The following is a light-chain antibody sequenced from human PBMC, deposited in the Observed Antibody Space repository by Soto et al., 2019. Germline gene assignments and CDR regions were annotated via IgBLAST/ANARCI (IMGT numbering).Light chain of an antibody. CDR3: SSYAGSTLV. V-gene: IGLV2-8*01. J-gene: IGLJ3*02. CDR2: EVS. CDR1: SSDVGGYNY. Sequence: QSALTQPPSASGSPGQSVTISCTGTSSDVGGYNYVSWYQQHTGKAPKLMTYEVSKRPSGVPDRFSGSKSGNTASLTVSGLQAEDEADYYCSSYAGSTLVFGGGTKVTVL.